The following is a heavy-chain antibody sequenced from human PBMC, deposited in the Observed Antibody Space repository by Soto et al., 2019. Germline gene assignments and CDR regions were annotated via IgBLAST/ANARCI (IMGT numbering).Heavy chain of an antibody. Sequence: SETLSLTCTVSGGSISSYYWSWIRQPPGKGLEWIGYIYYSGSTNYNPSLKSRVTISVDTSKNQFSLKLSSVTAADTAVYYCARHEFVSMYHRSGSEVDYRGQGTLVTVSS. D-gene: IGHD3-10*01. V-gene: IGHV4-59*08. J-gene: IGHJ4*02. CDR1: GGSISSYY. CDR3: ARHEFVSMYHRSGSEVDY. CDR2: IYYSGST.